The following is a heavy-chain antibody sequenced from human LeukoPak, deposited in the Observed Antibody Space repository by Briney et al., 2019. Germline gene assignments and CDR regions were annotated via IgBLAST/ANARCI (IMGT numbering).Heavy chain of an antibody. Sequence: PSETLSLTCTVSGGSISSYYWSWIRQSPGKGLEWIGYIHYSGSTNYNPSLKSRVTISVDTSKKQFSLKMSSVTAADTAVYYCARGLGRITIFGVVIPTIWFDPWGQGTLVTVSS. CDR3: ARGLGRITIFGVVIPTIWFDP. CDR2: IHYSGST. V-gene: IGHV4-59*01. CDR1: GGSISSYY. D-gene: IGHD3-3*01. J-gene: IGHJ5*02.